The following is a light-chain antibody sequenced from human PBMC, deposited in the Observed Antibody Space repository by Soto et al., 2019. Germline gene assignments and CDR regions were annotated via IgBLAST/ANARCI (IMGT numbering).Light chain of an antibody. CDR2: AAS. CDR1: QSVGTH. Sequence: DTQMTQSPSSLSATVGDRVTITCRASQSVGTHLNWYQQKAGKAPKLLIYAASSLQCGVPSRFTGSGSGTDFTLTISRLQPEDFATYYCQQSHSTPQTFGQGTKVEIK. J-gene: IGKJ1*01. V-gene: IGKV1-39*01. CDR3: QQSHSTPQT.